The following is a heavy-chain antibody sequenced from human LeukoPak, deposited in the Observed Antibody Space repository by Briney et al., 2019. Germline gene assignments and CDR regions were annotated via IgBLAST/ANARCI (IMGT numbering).Heavy chain of an antibody. CDR2: ISSSSSYI. CDR1: GFTFSDYY. J-gene: IGHJ6*02. D-gene: IGHD2-2*01. CDR3: ARDGAYCSSTSCYYYGMDV. V-gene: IGHV3-11*06. Sequence: GGSLRLSCAASGFTFSDYYMSWIRQAPGKGLEWVSSISSSSSYIYYADSVKGRFTISRDNAKNSLYLQMNSLRAEDTAVYYCARDGAYCSSTSCYYYGMDVWGQGTTVTVSS.